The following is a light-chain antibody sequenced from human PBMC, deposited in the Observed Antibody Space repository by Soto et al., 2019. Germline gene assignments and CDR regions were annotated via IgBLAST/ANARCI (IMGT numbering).Light chain of an antibody. J-gene: IGKJ2*01. Sequence: IVLTQSPGTLSLSPGERATLSCRASQSIISSYLAWYQQKPGQAPRLLIYGASNRAADIPDRFSGSGSETDFTLTISRLEPEDFAVYYCQHYGNSPMYTFGQGTKLEIK. V-gene: IGKV3-20*01. CDR1: QSIISSY. CDR3: QHYGNSPMYT. CDR2: GAS.